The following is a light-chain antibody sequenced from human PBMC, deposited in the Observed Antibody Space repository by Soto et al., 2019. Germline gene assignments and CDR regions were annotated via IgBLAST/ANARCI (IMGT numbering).Light chain of an antibody. CDR1: SSDVGGYNY. CDR2: DVT. CDR3: TSYTTSSTYV. J-gene: IGLJ1*01. V-gene: IGLV2-14*01. Sequence: QSVLTQPASVSGSPGQSIAISCTGTSSDVGGYNYVSWYQQHPGKAPKLMLYDVTTPPSGVSDRFSGSKSGNTASLTISGLQAEDEADYYCTSYTTSSTYVFGTGTKLTVL.